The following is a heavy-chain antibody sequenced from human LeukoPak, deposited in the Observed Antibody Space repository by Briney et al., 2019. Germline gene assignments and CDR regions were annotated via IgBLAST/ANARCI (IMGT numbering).Heavy chain of an antibody. CDR3: VRYSSSWYGGFDY. CDR2: FDPEDGET. Sequence: ASVKVSCKVSGYTLTELSMHWVRQAPGKGLEWVGGFDPEDGETIYAQKFQGRVTVTEDTSTDTAYMELSSLRSDDTAVYYCVRYSSSWYGGFDYWGQGTLVTVSS. J-gene: IGHJ4*02. CDR1: GYTLTELS. V-gene: IGHV1-24*01. D-gene: IGHD6-13*01.